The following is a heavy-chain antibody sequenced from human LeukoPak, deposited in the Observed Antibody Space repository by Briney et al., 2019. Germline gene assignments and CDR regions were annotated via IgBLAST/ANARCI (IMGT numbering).Heavy chain of an antibody. Sequence: GGSLRLSCAASGFTFSSHGMNWVRQAPGKGLEWDSGISPSGGITYYADSVKGRFTISRDNTKNTLYLQMNSLRAEDTAVYYCAKDRHAPGRYCSSTSCLPFDSWGQGTLVTVSS. J-gene: IGHJ5*01. V-gene: IGHV3-23*01. CDR1: GFTFSSHG. CDR2: ISPSGGIT. CDR3: AKDRHAPGRYCSSTSCLPFDS. D-gene: IGHD2-2*01.